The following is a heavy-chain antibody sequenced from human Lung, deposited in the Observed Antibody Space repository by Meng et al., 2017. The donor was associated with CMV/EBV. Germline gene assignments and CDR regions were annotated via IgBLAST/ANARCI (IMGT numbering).Heavy chain of an antibody. CDR1: GFTFDDHA. V-gene: IGHV3-43D*03. CDR3: AKDGSDSSLGLLDP. CDR2: ITWDGGNT. J-gene: IGHJ5*02. D-gene: IGHD2-15*01. Sequence: ESLKISCAASGFTFDDHAMHWVRQRPGKGLEWVSLITWDGGNTYYADSVKGRFTISRDNSKNSLYLQMNSLRTEDTALYYCAKDGSDSSLGLLDPWGQGXLVTVSS.